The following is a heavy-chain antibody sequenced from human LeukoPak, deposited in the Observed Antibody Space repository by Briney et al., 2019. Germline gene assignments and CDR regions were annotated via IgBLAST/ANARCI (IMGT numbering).Heavy chain of an antibody. V-gene: IGHV4-38-2*02. J-gene: IGHJ6*03. CDR2: MYHSGST. CDR1: GYSISSNYY. CDR3: ARVRQNYYYYMDV. Sequence: SETLSLTCIVSGYSISSNYYWGWIRQPPGKGLEWIGSMYHSGSTYYNSSLKSRVTISVDTSKNHFSLKVTSVTAADTAVYYSARVRQNYYYYMDVWGKGTTVTVSS.